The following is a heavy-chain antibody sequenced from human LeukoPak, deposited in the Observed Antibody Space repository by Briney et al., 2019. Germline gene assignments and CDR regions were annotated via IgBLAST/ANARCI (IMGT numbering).Heavy chain of an antibody. V-gene: IGHV1-69*04. J-gene: IGHJ4*02. D-gene: IGHD3-10*01. Sequence: SVKVSCKASGYTFTSYGISWVRQAPGQGLEWMGRIIPILGIANYAQKFQGRVTITADKSTSTAYMELSSLRSVDTAVYYCARETEGSGSYYHFDYWGQGTLVTVSS. CDR1: GYTFTSYG. CDR3: ARETEGSGSYYHFDY. CDR2: IIPILGIA.